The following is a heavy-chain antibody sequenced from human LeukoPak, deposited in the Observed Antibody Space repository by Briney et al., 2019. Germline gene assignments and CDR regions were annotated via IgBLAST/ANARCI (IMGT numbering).Heavy chain of an antibody. CDR2: ISYDGSNK. CDR1: GFTFSNYD. Sequence: GGSLRLFCAASGFTFSNYDMHWVRQAPGKGLEWVAVISYDGSNKYSADSVKGRFTISRDNSKNTLYLEMNSLRAEDTAVYYCAKHGENYYGSGSYAYWGQGTLVTVSS. J-gene: IGHJ4*02. CDR3: AKHGENYYGSGSYAY. V-gene: IGHV3-30*18. D-gene: IGHD3-10*01.